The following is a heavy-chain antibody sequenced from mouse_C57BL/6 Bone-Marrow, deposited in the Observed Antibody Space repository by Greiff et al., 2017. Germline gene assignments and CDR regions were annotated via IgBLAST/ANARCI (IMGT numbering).Heavy chain of an antibody. CDR1: GYTFTSYW. CDR2: IYPGSGST. CDR3: ARAHGNWFAY. J-gene: IGHJ3*01. Sequence: QVQLQQPGAELVKPGASVKMSCKASGYTFTSYWITWVKQRPGQGLEWIGDIYPGSGSTNYNEKFKSKATLTVATSSSTAYMQLSSLTSEDSAVYYCARAHGNWFAYWGQGTLVTVSA. V-gene: IGHV1-55*01. D-gene: IGHD2-1*01.